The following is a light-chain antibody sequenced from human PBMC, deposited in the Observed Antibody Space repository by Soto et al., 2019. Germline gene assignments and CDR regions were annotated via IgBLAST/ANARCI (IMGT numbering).Light chain of an antibody. CDR2: DAS. CDR3: QPYNSYSRT. V-gene: IGKV1-5*01. J-gene: IGKJ1*01. CDR1: QSIGRW. Sequence: DIQMTQSPSTLSAFVGDRVTITCRASQSIGRWLAWYQQKPGKAPKLLIYDASSLESGVPSRFSGSGSGTEFTLTISSLQPDDFATYYCQPYNSYSRTFGQGTKVDIK.